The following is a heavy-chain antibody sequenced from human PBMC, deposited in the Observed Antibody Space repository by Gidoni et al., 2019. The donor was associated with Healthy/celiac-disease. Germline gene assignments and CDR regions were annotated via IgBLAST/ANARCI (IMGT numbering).Heavy chain of an antibody. CDR1: GGSFSGYY. Sequence: QVQLQQWGAGLLKPSETLSLTCAVYGGSFSGYYWSWLRQPPGKGLEWIGEIHHSGSTNYNPSLKSRVTISVDTSKNQFSLKLSSVTAADTAVYYCARGLYDPQNYYYYYMDVWGKGTTVTVSS. CDR3: ARGLYDPQNYYYYYMDV. D-gene: IGHD3-3*01. J-gene: IGHJ6*03. V-gene: IGHV4-34*01. CDR2: IHHSGST.